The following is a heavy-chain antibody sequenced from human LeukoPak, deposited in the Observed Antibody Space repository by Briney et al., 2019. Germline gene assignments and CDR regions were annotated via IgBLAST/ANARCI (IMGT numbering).Heavy chain of an antibody. V-gene: IGHV1-69*05. J-gene: IGHJ3*02. D-gene: IGHD2-2*01. CDR2: IIPIFGTA. CDR1: GYTFTSYG. Sequence: SVKVSCKASGYTFTSYGISWVRQAPGQGLEWMGGIIPIFGTANYAQKFQGRVTITTDESTSTAHMELSSLRSEDTAVYYCATSIVVVPAAAAAGPPDAFDIWGQGTMVSVSS. CDR3: ATSIVVVPAAAAAGPPDAFDI.